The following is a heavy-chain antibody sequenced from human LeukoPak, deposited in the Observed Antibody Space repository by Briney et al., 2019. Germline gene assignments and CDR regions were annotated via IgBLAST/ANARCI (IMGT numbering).Heavy chain of an antibody. CDR3: ARGGYSGYDSPFDY. Sequence: SVKVSCKASGGTFSSYAISWVRQAPGQGLEWMGGIIPIFGTANYAQKFQGRVTITADKSTSTAYMELRSLRSDDTAVYYCARGGYSGYDSPFDYWGQGTLVTVSS. CDR1: GGTFSSYA. D-gene: IGHD5-12*01. CDR2: IIPIFGTA. J-gene: IGHJ4*02. V-gene: IGHV1-69*06.